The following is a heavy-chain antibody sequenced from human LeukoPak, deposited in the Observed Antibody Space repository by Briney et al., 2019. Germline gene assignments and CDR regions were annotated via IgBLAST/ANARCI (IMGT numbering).Heavy chain of an antibody. Sequence: GGSLRLSCAASGLTFRNYWMTWVRQAPGKGLEWVAVISYDGSNKYYADSVKGRFTISRDNSKNTLYLQMNSLRAEDTAVYYCAREAPHGYYYDSSGHYGNWFDPWGQGTLVTVSS. CDR3: AREAPHGYYYDSSGHYGNWFDP. D-gene: IGHD3-22*01. V-gene: IGHV3-30-3*01. CDR1: GLTFRNYW. J-gene: IGHJ5*02. CDR2: ISYDGSNK.